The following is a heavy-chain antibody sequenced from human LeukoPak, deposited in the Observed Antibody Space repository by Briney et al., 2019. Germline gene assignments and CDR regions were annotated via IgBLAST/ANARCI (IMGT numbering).Heavy chain of an antibody. V-gene: IGHV1-69*05. CDR3: ARGRYKVVLRFLEWLPKGNYFDY. J-gene: IGHJ4*02. CDR2: IIPIFGTA. CDR1: GGTFSSYA. D-gene: IGHD3-3*01. Sequence: SVKVSCKASGGTFSSYAISWVRQAPGQGLEWMGGIIPIFGTANYAQKFQGRVTMTRNTSISTAYMELSSLRSEDTAVYYCARGRYKVVLRFLEWLPKGNYFDYWGQGTLVTVSS.